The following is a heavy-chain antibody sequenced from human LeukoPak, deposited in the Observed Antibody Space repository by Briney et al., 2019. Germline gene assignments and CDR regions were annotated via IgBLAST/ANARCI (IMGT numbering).Heavy chain of an antibody. D-gene: IGHD2-15*01. CDR3: ARDLSCSGGSCYSDNWFDP. CDR2: IYYSGST. Sequence: SETLSLTCTVSGGSISSYYWSWIRQPPGKGLEWIGYIYYSGSTNYNPSLKSRVTISVDTSKNQFSLKLSSVTAADTAVYYCARDLSCSGGSCYSDNWFDPWGQGTLVTVSS. CDR1: GGSISSYY. J-gene: IGHJ5*02. V-gene: IGHV4-59*01.